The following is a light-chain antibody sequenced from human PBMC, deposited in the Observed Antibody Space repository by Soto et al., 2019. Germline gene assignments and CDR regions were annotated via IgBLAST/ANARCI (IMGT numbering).Light chain of an antibody. J-gene: IGLJ1*01. CDR2: EVN. CDR1: SSDFGNYNL. CDR3: CSFTSSNTHV. Sequence: QSALTQPASVSGSPVQSITISCTGTSSDFGNYNLVSWYQQHPGKVPKLILFEVNKRPSGVSGRFSGSKSGNTASLTISGLQAEDEADYYCCSFTSSNTHVFGTGTKVTVL. V-gene: IGLV2-23*02.